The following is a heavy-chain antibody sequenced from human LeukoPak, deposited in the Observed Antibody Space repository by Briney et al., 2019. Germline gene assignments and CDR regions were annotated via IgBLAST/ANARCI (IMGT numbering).Heavy chain of an antibody. J-gene: IGHJ4*02. Sequence: GGSLRLSCAASGLTFSSYAMSWVRQAPGKGLEWVSVISGSGDSTYYAGSVKGRFTISRDNSKNTLYLQMNSLRAEDTAVFYCAKGSYIAARPLVDYWGQGTLVTVSS. CDR1: GLTFSSYA. CDR2: ISGSGDST. D-gene: IGHD6-6*01. V-gene: IGHV3-23*01. CDR3: AKGSYIAARPLVDY.